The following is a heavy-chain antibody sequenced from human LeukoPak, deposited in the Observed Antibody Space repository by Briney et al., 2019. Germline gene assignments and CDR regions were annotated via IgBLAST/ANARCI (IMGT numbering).Heavy chain of an antibody. CDR3: ARRTLYSNFPSFDY. CDR1: GYRFTSYW. Sequence: GASLKISCKGSGYRFTSYWIGWVRQMPGKGLEWMGIIYPGDSDTRYSPSFQGQVPISADKSISTAYPQWSSLKASDTAMYYCARRTLYSNFPSFDYWGQGTLVTVSS. CDR2: IYPGDSDT. V-gene: IGHV5-51*01. D-gene: IGHD4-11*01. J-gene: IGHJ4*02.